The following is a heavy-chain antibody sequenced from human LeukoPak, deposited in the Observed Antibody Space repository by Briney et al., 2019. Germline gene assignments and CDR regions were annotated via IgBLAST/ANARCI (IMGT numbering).Heavy chain of an antibody. D-gene: IGHD2-2*02. J-gene: IGHJ5*02. V-gene: IGHV3-33*01. Sequence: GGFLRLSCAASGFTFSSYGMHWVRQAPGKGLEWVAVIWYDGSNKYYADSVKGRFTISRDNSKNTLYLQMNSLRAEDTAVYYCARAQGYCSSTSCYNFRFDPWGQGTLVTVSS. CDR1: GFTFSSYG. CDR3: ARAQGYCSSTSCYNFRFDP. CDR2: IWYDGSNK.